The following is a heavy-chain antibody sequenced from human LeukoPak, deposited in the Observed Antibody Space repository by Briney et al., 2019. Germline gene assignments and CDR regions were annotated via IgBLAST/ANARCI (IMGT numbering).Heavy chain of an antibody. CDR2: IHYSGST. D-gene: IGHD2-21*01. V-gene: IGHV4-59*01. Sequence: SETLSLTCTVSGASINPYYWSWTRQPPGKGLEWIGYIHYSGSTNYNPSLNSRVTMSVDTAKNQFSLKVNSVTAADTAVYYCARRGGDPELWPHYFDHWGQGTLVTVSS. J-gene: IGHJ4*02. CDR1: GASINPYY. CDR3: ARRGGDPELWPHYFDH.